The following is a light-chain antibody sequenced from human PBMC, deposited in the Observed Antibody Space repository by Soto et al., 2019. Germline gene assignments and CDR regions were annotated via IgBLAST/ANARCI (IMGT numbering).Light chain of an antibody. CDR3: QTWGTGIRVV. CDR2: LNSDGSH. Sequence: QLVLTQSPSASASLGASVKLTCTLGTGPSGYAIAWHQQQPEKGLRYLMKLNSDGSHSKGDGIPDRFSGSSSGAERYLTISSLQSEDEADYYCQTWGTGIRVVFGGGTKLSVL. J-gene: IGLJ2*01. V-gene: IGLV4-69*01. CDR1: TGPSGYA.